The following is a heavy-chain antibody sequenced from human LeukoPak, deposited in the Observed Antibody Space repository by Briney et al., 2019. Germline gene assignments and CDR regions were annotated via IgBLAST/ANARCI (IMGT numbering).Heavy chain of an antibody. Sequence: PGGSLRLSCAASGFTLNIYSMNWVRQAPGKGLEWEANIKQDGSEKYYVDSVKGRFTISRDNAKNSLYLQMNSLRAEDTAVYYCARLALRHTPMVPYNWFDPWGQGTLVTASS. CDR1: GFTLNIYS. CDR2: IKQDGSEK. J-gene: IGHJ5*02. D-gene: IGHD5-18*01. V-gene: IGHV3-7*01. CDR3: ARLALRHTPMVPYNWFDP.